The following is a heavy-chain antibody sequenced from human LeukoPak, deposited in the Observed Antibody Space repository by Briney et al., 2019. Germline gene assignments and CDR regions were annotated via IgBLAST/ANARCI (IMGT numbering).Heavy chain of an antibody. V-gene: IGHV4-4*02. D-gene: IGHD3-3*01. Sequence: PSETLSLTCAVSGGSISSSNWWSWVRQPPGKGLEWIGEIYHSGSTNYNPSLKSRVTISVDKSKNQFSLKLSSVTAADTAVYYCARGYQGFWRPYYYYYMDVWGKGTTVTVSS. CDR2: IYHSGST. CDR1: GGSISSSNW. CDR3: ARGYQGFWRPYYYYYMDV. J-gene: IGHJ6*03.